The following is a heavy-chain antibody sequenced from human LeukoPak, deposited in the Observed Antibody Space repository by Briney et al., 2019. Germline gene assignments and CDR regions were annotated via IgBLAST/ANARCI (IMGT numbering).Heavy chain of an antibody. D-gene: IGHD6-13*01. Sequence: ASVKVSCKASGYTFTGYYMHWVRQAPGQGLEWMGWINPNSGGTNYAQKFQGRVTMTRDTSISTAYMELSRLRSDDTAVYYCARDFGIAAAGTWYFDLWGRGTLVTVSS. CDR3: ARDFGIAAAGTWYFDL. CDR1: GYTFTGYY. J-gene: IGHJ2*01. CDR2: INPNSGGT. V-gene: IGHV1-2*02.